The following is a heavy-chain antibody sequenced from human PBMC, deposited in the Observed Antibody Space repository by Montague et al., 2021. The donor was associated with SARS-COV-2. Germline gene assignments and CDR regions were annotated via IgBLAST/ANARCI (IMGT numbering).Heavy chain of an antibody. Sequence: SETLSLTCTVYGGSFSGHYWNWIRQPPGKGLEWIGEINHSGSTNNNPSLKSRVTMSVDTSKNQFSLKLSSVTAADTAVYYCARGADYDFWSGFLRYKWFGPWGQGTPVIVSS. V-gene: IGHV4-34*01. CDR3: ARGADYDFWSGFLRYKWFGP. CDR1: GGSFSGHY. D-gene: IGHD3-3*01. J-gene: IGHJ5*02. CDR2: INHSGST.